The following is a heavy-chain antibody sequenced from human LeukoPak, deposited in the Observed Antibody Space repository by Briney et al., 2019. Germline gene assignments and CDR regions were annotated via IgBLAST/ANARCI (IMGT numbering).Heavy chain of an antibody. Sequence: GGSLRLSCAASGFTFSSYAMSWVRQAPGKGLEWVSAISGSGGGTNYADSVKGRFTISRDNAKNSLYLQMNSLRAEDTAVYYCAKDLSGLLWFGGFDYWGQGTLVTVSS. CDR2: ISGSGGGT. CDR1: GFTFSSYA. CDR3: AKDLSGLLWFGGFDY. J-gene: IGHJ4*02. D-gene: IGHD3-10*01. V-gene: IGHV3-23*01.